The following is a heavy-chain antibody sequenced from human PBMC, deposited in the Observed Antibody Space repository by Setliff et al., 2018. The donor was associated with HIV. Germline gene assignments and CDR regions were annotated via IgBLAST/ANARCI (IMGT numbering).Heavy chain of an antibody. CDR1: GYTFSNYC. D-gene: IGHD3-16*01. CDR3: VRDRTAGYNYDYGY. V-gene: IGHV1-46*01. Sequence: ASVKVSCKASGYTFSNYCIHWVRQAPGQGLEWLGMVNPSGGSIAYAQKFQGRVTMTRDTSTNTVYMDLSGLRSDDTAVYYCVRDRTAGYNYDYGYWGQGTLVTVTS. J-gene: IGHJ4*02. CDR2: VNPSGGSI.